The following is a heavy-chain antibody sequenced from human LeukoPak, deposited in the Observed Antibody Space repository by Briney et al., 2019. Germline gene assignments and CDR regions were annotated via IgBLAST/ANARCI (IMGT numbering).Heavy chain of an antibody. CDR2: IIPIFGTA. Sequence: SVKVSCRASGGTFSSYAISWVRQAPGQGLEWMGGIIPIFGTANYAQKFQGRVTITADESTSTAYMELSSLRSEDTAVYYCASANPRVDCSSTSCYNFAFDIWGQGTMVTVSS. CDR3: ASANPRVDCSSTSCYNFAFDI. J-gene: IGHJ3*02. V-gene: IGHV1-69*13. CDR1: GGTFSSYA. D-gene: IGHD2-2*02.